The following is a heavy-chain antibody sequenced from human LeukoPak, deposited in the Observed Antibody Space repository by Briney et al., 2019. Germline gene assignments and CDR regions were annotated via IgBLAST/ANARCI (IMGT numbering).Heavy chain of an antibody. CDR1: GGSVSSGSYY. CDR2: IYYSGST. Sequence: SETLSLTCTVSGGSVSSGSYYWSWMRQPPGKGLEWVGYIYYSGSTNYHPSLKSRLTISVDTSKNQFSLRLNSVTAADTAVYYCARRGYDSFSFDYWGQGALVTVSS. J-gene: IGHJ4*02. CDR3: ARRGYDSFSFDY. D-gene: IGHD3-3*01. V-gene: IGHV4-61*01.